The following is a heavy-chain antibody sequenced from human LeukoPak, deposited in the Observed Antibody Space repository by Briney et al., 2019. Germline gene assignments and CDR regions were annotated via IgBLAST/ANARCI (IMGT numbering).Heavy chain of an antibody. Sequence: ASVKVSCKASGYTFTGYYMHWVRQAPGQGLEWMGWINPNTGGTNYAQKFQGRVTMTRDTSISTAYMELNRLRSDDTAVYYCARGDLAYCGGDCYSRLDYWGQGTLVTVSS. V-gene: IGHV1-2*02. J-gene: IGHJ4*02. CDR2: INPNTGGT. D-gene: IGHD2-21*02. CDR1: GYTFTGYY. CDR3: ARGDLAYCGGDCYSRLDY.